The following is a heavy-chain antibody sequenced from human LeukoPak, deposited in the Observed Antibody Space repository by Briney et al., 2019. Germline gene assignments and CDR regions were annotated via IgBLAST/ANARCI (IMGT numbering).Heavy chain of an antibody. Sequence: GGSLRLSCAASGFTFSSYSMNWVRQAPGKGLEWVSSMSNIGSHIYHADSVKGRFTISRDNAKNSLFLQMNSLRVEDTAIYYCAVSFRYLDLWGRGTLVTVSS. D-gene: IGHD3-16*02. J-gene: IGHJ2*01. V-gene: IGHV3-21*04. CDR2: MSNIGSHI. CDR3: AVSFRYLDL. CDR1: GFTFSSYS.